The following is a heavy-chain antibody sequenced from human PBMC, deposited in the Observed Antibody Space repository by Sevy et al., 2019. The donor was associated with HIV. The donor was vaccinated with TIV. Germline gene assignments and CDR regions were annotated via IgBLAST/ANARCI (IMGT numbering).Heavy chain of an antibody. CDR2: ISGTGSTI. V-gene: IGHV3-48*02. J-gene: IGHJ5*02. CDR1: GFTFSSSI. Sequence: GGSLRLSCAASGFTFSSSIINWVRQAPGKGLEWVSSISGTGSTIYYADSVKGRFTISRDNAKNSLYLQMHSLRDEDTAVYYCARSDYGDYAGWFDPWGQGTLVTVSS. CDR3: ARSDYGDYAGWFDP. D-gene: IGHD4-17*01.